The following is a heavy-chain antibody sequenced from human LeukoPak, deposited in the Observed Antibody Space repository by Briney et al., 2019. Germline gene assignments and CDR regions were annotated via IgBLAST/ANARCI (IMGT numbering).Heavy chain of an antibody. J-gene: IGHJ6*02. V-gene: IGHV1-46*01. CDR1: GYTFPNYA. CDR3: ARDWGYYGMDV. Sequence: ASVKVSCEASGYTFPNYAFTWVRQAPGQGLEWMGIINPSGGSTSYAQKFQGRVTMTRDTSTSTVYMELSSLRSEDTAVYYCARDWGYYGMDVWGQGTTVTVSS. CDR2: INPSGGST. D-gene: IGHD3-16*01.